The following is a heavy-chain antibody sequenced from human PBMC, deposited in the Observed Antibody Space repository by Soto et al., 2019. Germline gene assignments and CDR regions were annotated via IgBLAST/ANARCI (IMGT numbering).Heavy chain of an antibody. D-gene: IGHD1-1*01. CDR2: IYYSGLT. V-gene: IGHV4-39*01. CDR1: GGSISRSSYF. CDR3: ARRNWNGIDP. J-gene: IGHJ5*02. Sequence: QLQLQESGPGLVKPSETLSLTCTVSGGSISRSSYFWGWIRQPPGKGLEWIGNIYYSGLTYYKPSHKGRATISGDTSKNQSPLKVSSVTAAATAVYYCARRNWNGIDPWGQGTLVTVSS.